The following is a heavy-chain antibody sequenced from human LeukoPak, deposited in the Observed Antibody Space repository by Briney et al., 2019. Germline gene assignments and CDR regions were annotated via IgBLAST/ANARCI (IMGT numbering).Heavy chain of an antibody. J-gene: IGHJ4*02. Sequence: GGSLRLSCAASGFTFNNFAMSWIRQAPGKGLEWVSAISGPGGSTYYADSVRGRFTSSRDNSKNTLYLQMTSLRAEDTAVYHCAKDVGSAYYTIKYFDYWGQGTLVTVSS. V-gene: IGHV3-23*01. CDR1: GFTFNNFA. D-gene: IGHD3-3*01. CDR2: ISGPGGST. CDR3: AKDVGSAYYTIKYFDY.